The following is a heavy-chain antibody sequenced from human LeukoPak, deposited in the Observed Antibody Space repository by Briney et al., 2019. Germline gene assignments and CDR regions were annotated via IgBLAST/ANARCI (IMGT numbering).Heavy chain of an antibody. CDR3: ARGPLYVSGSYNWFDP. V-gene: IGHV4-4*07. Sequence: PSETLSLTCSVSGASISSYYWSWIRQPAGKGLEWIGRIYSSGSTDYNPSLKSRVTMSVDTSKNQFSLKLSSGTAADTAVYYCARGPLYVSGSYNWFDPWGQGTLVTVSS. CDR1: GASISSYY. D-gene: IGHD3-10*01. J-gene: IGHJ5*02. CDR2: IYSSGST.